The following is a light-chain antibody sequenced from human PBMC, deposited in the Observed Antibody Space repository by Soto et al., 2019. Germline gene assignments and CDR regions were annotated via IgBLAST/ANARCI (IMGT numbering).Light chain of an antibody. Sequence: EIVLTQSPGTLSLSPGERATLSCRASQSVSNNYLAWYQQKPGQAPRLLIYGASTRATAIPARFSGSGSGTEFTLTISSLQSEDFGVYYCQQRWHWPSNTFGQGTRLEIK. CDR1: QSVSNN. CDR2: GAS. J-gene: IGKJ5*01. CDR3: QQRWHWPSNT. V-gene: IGKV3-15*01.